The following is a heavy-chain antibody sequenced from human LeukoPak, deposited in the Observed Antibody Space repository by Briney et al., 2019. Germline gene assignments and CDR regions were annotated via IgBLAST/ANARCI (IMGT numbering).Heavy chain of an antibody. CDR2: INANGGGT. V-gene: IGHV1-2*02. CDR3: ARDRLSYYYYDSRECFDY. D-gene: IGHD3-22*01. Sequence: GSVKVSCKASGYIFTGYYMHWVRQAPGQGLEWMGWINANGGGTKYAQKFQGRVTMTRDTSISTAYMELSSLRSDDTAVYYCARDRLSYYYYDSRECFDYWGQGTLVTVSS. CDR1: GYIFTGYY. J-gene: IGHJ4*02.